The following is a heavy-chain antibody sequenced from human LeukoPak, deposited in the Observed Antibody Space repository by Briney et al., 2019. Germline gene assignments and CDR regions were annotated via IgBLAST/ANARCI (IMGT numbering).Heavy chain of an antibody. CDR2: IFDSRRT. CDR3: ATTDRRSDLGYYYMDV. Sequence: PSETLSLTCTVSGGSISSYFWSWIRQPPGKRLEWIGYIFDSRRTKYNPSLKSRVTISLDTSKNQFSLKLTSVTAADTAVYYCATTDRRSDLGYYYMDVWGNGTTVTVSS. J-gene: IGHJ6*03. CDR1: GGSISSYF. V-gene: IGHV4-59*08. D-gene: IGHD1-14*01.